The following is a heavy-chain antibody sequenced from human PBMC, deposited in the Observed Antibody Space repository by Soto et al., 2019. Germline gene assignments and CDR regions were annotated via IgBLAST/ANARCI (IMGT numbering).Heavy chain of an antibody. CDR3: ASTRLEGGSYASFYY. D-gene: IGHD1-26*01. Sequence: QVQLVQSGAEVKKPGSSVKVSCKASGGTFSSYAISWVRQAPGQGLEWMGGNIPIFGTANYGQKFQGRVTITADESTSTAYIELSSLRSEDTAVYYCASTRLEGGSYASFYYWGQGTLVTVSS. J-gene: IGHJ4*02. CDR2: NIPIFGTA. V-gene: IGHV1-69*01. CDR1: GGTFSSYA.